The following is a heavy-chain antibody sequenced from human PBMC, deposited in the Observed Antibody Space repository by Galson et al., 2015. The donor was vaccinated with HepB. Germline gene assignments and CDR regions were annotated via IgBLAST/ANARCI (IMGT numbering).Heavy chain of an antibody. CDR1: GGSISSYY. CDR3: ARHSAAVLDY. Sequence: LSLTCTVSGGSISSYYWSWIRQPPGKGLEWIGYIYYSGSTNYNPSLKSRVTISVDTSKNQFSLKLSSVTAADTAVYYCARHSAAVLDYWGQGTLVTVSS. D-gene: IGHD6-13*01. J-gene: IGHJ4*02. V-gene: IGHV4-59*08. CDR2: IYYSGST.